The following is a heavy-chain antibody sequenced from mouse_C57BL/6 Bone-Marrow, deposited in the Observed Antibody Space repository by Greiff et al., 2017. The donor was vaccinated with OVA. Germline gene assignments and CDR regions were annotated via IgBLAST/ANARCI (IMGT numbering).Heavy chain of an antibody. J-gene: IGHJ4*01. CDR1: GYSITSDY. CDR2: ISYSGST. D-gene: IGHD2-5*01. CDR3: ARAYYSNPLYAMDY. V-gene: IGHV3-8*01. Sequence: VQLKESGPGLAKPSQSLSLTCSVTGYSITSDYWNWIRKFPGNKLEYMGYISYSGSTYYYPSLKSRLSITRETSKNQYYRQLHSVTTEDTATYYWARAYYSNPLYAMDYWGQGTSVTVSS.